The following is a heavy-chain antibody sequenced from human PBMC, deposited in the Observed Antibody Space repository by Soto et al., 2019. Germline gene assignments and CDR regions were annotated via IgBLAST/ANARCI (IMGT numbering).Heavy chain of an antibody. D-gene: IGHD2-15*01. J-gene: IGHJ4*02. CDR2: ICGSGSST. CDR3: ARANLDGGPYHFDY. Sequence: PGGCVRLSGVSCGFTFRSYSMNWVRKAPGKGLEWVSAICGSGSSTYYADSVKGRFTISRDNSKNTLYLQMNSLRAEDTVFYFCARANLDGGPYHFDYWGQGTLVTVSS. V-gene: IGHV3-23*01. CDR1: GFTFRSYS.